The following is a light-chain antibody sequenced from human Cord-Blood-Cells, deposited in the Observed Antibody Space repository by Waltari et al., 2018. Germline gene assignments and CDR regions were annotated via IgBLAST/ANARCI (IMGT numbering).Light chain of an antibody. J-gene: IGKJ1*01. CDR3: QQYNSYWT. CDR2: DAS. CDR1: QSISSW. Sequence: EIQMTQSPSTLSASVGDRVTITCRASQSISSWLAWDQQKPGTAPKLLIYDASSLESGVPSRFSSSGSGTEFPLTISILQPDYFATYYCQQYNSYWTFGQGTKVEIK. V-gene: IGKV1-5*01.